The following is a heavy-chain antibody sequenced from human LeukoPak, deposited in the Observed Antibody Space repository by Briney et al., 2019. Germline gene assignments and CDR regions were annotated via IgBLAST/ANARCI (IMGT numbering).Heavy chain of an antibody. CDR1: GYSFTDNY. CDR2: INPKTGGT. Sequence: GASVKISCKASGYSFTDNYIHWARQAPGQGLEWMGRINPKTGGTNYAQKFQSRVTMTTDTSVSTAYMELSRLRSDDTAVYICARDGPGYCGSTSCSDNWFDPWGQGTLVTVSS. D-gene: IGHD2-2*01. J-gene: IGHJ5*02. CDR3: ARDGPGYCGSTSCSDNWFDP. V-gene: IGHV1-2*06.